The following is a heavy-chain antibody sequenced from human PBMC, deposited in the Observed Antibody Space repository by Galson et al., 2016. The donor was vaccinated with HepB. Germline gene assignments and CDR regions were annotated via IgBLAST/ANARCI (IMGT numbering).Heavy chain of an antibody. CDR2: INLDGGEK. J-gene: IGHJ5*02. CDR1: GFTFGDSY. CDR3: ARVGYCSGAGCRGRDWFDP. D-gene: IGHD2-15*01. Sequence: SLRLSCAASGFTFGDSYMSWIRQAPGKGLECLADINLDGGEKNYVDSVKGRFTISRDNAKNSVYLQINSLRAEDTALYYCARVGYCSGAGCRGRDWFDPWGQGIPVTVSS. V-gene: IGHV3-7*01.